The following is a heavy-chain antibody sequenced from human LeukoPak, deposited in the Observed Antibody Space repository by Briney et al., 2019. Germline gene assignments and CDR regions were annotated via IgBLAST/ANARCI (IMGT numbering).Heavy chain of an antibody. Sequence: GESLKISCKGSGYSFTSYWIGWVRQMPGKGLEWMGIIYPGDSDTRYSPSFQGQVTVSADKSISTAYLQWSSLKASDTAMYYCARDNYDSSGYSVSNWFDPWGQGTLVTVSS. CDR3: ARDNYDSSGYSVSNWFDP. CDR1: GYSFTSYW. V-gene: IGHV5-51*01. J-gene: IGHJ5*02. D-gene: IGHD3-22*01. CDR2: IYPGDSDT.